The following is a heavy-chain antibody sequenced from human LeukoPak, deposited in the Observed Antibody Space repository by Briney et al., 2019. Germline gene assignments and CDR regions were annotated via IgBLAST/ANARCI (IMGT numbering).Heavy chain of an antibody. D-gene: IGHD6-19*01. CDR2: INWNGGST. CDR1: GFTFDDYG. CDR3: ARGWYSSGWYDY. V-gene: IGHV3-20*04. J-gene: IGHJ4*02. Sequence: GGSLRLSCAASGFTFDDYGMSWVRHAPGKGLEWVSGINWNGGSTGYADSVKGRFTISRDNAKNSLYLQMNSLRAEDTAVYYCARGWYSSGWYDYWGQGTLVTVSS.